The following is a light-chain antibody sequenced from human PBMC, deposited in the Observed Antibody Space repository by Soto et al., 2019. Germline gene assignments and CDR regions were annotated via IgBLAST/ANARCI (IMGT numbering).Light chain of an antibody. Sequence: IQLTQSPSSLSASVGDRVTISCRASQGIGNDLAWYQQKPGKAPRLLIFAASNLQSGVPSRFSGSGSGTDFTLTISRLQPEDFAPYYCLQLYNFSWTFAQGTKVEIK. CDR2: AAS. CDR3: LQLYNFSWT. V-gene: IGKV1-6*01. J-gene: IGKJ1*01. CDR1: QGIGND.